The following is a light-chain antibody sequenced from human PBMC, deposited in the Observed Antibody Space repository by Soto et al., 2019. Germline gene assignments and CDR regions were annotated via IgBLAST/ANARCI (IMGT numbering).Light chain of an antibody. CDR1: QSISSW. CDR2: KAS. CDR3: QQYNSYPYT. J-gene: IGKJ2*01. V-gene: IGKV1-5*03. Sequence: DIQMTQSPSTLSASVGDRVTITFRASQSISSWLAWYQQKPGKAPKLLMYKASSLQSGVPSRFSGSGSGTEFTHTVSSLQPDDFATYSCQQYNSYPYTFGQGTKLEIK.